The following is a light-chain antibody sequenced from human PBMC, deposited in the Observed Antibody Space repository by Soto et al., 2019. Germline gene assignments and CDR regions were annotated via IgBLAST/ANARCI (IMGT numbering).Light chain of an antibody. V-gene: IGLV2-8*01. Sequence: QSVLTQPPSASGSPGQSVAISCSGTSSDVGGYNYVSWYQQHPGKAPKLMIYDVNKRPSGVPDRFSGSKSGNTASLTVSGLQAEDEADYYCISYAGSNKPAFGGGTKLTVI. CDR2: DVN. CDR3: ISYAGSNKPA. CDR1: SSDVGGYNY. J-gene: IGLJ2*01.